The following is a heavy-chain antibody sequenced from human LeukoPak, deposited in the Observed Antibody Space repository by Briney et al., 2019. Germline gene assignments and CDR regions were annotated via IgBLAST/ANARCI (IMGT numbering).Heavy chain of an antibody. CDR1: GYTFTSYD. D-gene: IGHD6-19*01. V-gene: IGHV1-8*01. J-gene: IGHJ4*02. Sequence: ASVKVSCKASGYTFTSYDINWVRQATGQGLEWMGWMNPNSGNTGYAQKFQGRVTMTRDTSTSTVYMELSSLRSEDTAVYYCARGLWSSGWFNYWGQGTLVTVSS. CDR2: MNPNSGNT. CDR3: ARGLWSSGWFNY.